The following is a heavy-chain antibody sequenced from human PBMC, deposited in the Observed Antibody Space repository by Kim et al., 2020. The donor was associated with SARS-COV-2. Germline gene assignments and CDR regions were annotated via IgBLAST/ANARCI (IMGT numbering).Heavy chain of an antibody. D-gene: IGHD3-16*02. V-gene: IGHV3-11*05. J-gene: IGHJ6*02. CDR2: ISSSSSYT. CDR3: ARVGYDYVWGSYRDDYYYYSMDV. CDR1: GFTFSDYY. Sequence: GGSLRLSCAASGFTFSDYYMSWIRQAPGKGLEWVSYISSSSSYTNYADSVKGRFTISRDNAKNSLYLQMNSLRAEDTAVYYCARVGYDYVWGSYRDDYYYYSMDVWGQGTTVTVSS.